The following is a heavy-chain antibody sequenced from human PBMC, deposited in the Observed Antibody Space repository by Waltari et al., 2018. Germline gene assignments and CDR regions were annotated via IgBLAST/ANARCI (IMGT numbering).Heavy chain of an antibody. J-gene: IGHJ3*02. CDR3: ARAEYYYDSSAGTGAFDI. CDR2: INGGNVNT. CDR1: GSTFTSYA. V-gene: IGHV1-3*01. Sequence: QVQIVQSGAEVKKPGASVKVSCQASGSTFTSYAMHWVRQAPGPRLEWMGWINGGNVNTKYSQKCQGRFTMTRDTYASTAYMELSSLRSEDTAVYYCARAEYYYDSSAGTGAFDIWGQGTMVTVSS. D-gene: IGHD3-22*01.